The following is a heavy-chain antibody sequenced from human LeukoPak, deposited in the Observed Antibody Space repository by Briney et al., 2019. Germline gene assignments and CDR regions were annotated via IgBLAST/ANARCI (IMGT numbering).Heavy chain of an antibody. CDR2: ISSSSSTI. V-gene: IGHV3-48*04. CDR1: GFTFSSYS. J-gene: IGHJ6*03. CDR3: ARGGIGGRYYYYMDV. D-gene: IGHD4-23*01. Sequence: GGSLRLSCADSGFTFSSYSMNWVRQAPGKGLEWVSYISSSSSTIYYADSVKGRFTISRDNAKNSLYLQMNSLRAEDTAVYYCARGGIGGRYYYYMDVWGKGTTVTVSS.